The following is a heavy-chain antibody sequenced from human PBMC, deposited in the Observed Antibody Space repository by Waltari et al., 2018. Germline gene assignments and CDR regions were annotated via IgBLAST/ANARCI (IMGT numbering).Heavy chain of an antibody. D-gene: IGHD2-2*01. V-gene: IGHV3-21*06. CDR2: SRTTRLHI. J-gene: IGHJ4*02. Sequence: EVQLVESGGGLVKPGGSLRLSCAASGFTFNSYSMDWVRQAPGKWLGRGSSSRTTRLHIADADALGGRSTIARDNAENSVFRQMDSLSAEDTAVDYCARGTTTYGRVDRCDYWGQGTLVTVSS. CDR1: GFTFNSYS. CDR3: ARGTTTYGRVDRCDY.